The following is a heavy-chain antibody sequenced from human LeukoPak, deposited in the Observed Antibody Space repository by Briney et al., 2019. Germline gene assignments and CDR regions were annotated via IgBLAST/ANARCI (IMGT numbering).Heavy chain of an antibody. J-gene: IGHJ3*01. CDR2: MHPSNGDT. CDR3: ARRVRGVVIFSRAQGSFDL. CDR1: GYTFTNYD. Sequence: ASVKVSCKASGYTFTNYDINWVRQATGQGLEWMGWMHPSNGDTGYAQKFQGRVTMTRNTSTTTASMELSSLRSDDTAVYYCARRVRGVVIFSRAQGSFDLWGQGTLVTVSS. V-gene: IGHV1-8*01. D-gene: IGHD3-10*01.